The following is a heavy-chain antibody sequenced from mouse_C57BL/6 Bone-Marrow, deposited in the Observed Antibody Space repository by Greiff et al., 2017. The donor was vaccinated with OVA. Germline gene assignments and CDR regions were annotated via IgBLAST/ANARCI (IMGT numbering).Heavy chain of an antibody. CDR1: GYTFTSYW. J-gene: IGHJ3*01. Sequence: VQLQQPGAELVKPGASVKLSCKASGYTFTSYWMQWVKQRPGQGLEWIGEIDPSDSYTNYNQKFKGKATLTVDTSSSTAYMQLSSLTSEDSAVYYCASGYYGSWFAYWGQGTLVTVSA. V-gene: IGHV1-50*01. CDR2: IDPSDSYT. CDR3: ASGYYGSWFAY. D-gene: IGHD1-1*01.